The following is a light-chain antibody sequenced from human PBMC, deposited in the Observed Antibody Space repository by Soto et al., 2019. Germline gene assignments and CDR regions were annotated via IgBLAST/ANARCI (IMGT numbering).Light chain of an antibody. CDR3: QQANSFPLT. J-gene: IGKJ4*01. V-gene: IGKV3-20*01. CDR2: GAS. Sequence: EIVLTQSPGTLSLSPGERATLFCRASQSVTNSQLAWYQQKPGQAPRLLIFGASSRATGIPDRFSGSGSGTDFTLTISSLQPEDFATYYCQQANSFPLTFGGGTKVEIK. CDR1: QSVTNSQ.